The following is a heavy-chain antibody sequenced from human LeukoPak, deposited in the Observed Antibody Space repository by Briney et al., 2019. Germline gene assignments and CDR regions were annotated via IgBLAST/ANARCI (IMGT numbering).Heavy chain of an antibody. CDR2: IYYTGST. J-gene: IGHJ4*02. D-gene: IGHD3-10*01. Sequence: SETLSLTCTVSGGSISPSYWSWIRQSPGKGLEWIGYIYYTGSTNYNPSLKSRVTISVDTSKNQFSLTLSSVTAADTAVYSCARGHYGSGTGTYSHWGQGTLVTVSS. CDR1: GGSISPSY. V-gene: IGHV4-59*01. CDR3: ARGHYGSGTGTYSH.